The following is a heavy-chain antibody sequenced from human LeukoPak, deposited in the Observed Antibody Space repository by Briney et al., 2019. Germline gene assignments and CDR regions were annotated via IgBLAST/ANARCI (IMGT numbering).Heavy chain of an antibody. Sequence: NAGGSLRLSCAASGFTFSSYGMHWVRQAPGKGLEWIGEINHSGSTNYSPSLKSRVTISVDTSKNQFSLKLSSVTAADTAVYYCARGFKTPPADMVRGVNTHSYGMDVWGQGTTVTVSS. CDR1: GFTFSSYG. V-gene: IGHV4-34*01. CDR3: ARGFKTPPADMVRGVNTHSYGMDV. CDR2: INHSGST. D-gene: IGHD3-10*01. J-gene: IGHJ6*02.